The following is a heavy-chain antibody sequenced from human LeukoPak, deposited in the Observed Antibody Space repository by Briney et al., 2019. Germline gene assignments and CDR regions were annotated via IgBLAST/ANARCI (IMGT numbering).Heavy chain of an antibody. D-gene: IGHD6-19*01. CDR3: ARLWVESSGWYGMDV. J-gene: IGHJ6*02. CDR2: IYSGGST. CDR1: GFTVSSNY. Sequence: GRSLRLSCAASGFTVSSNYMTWVRQAPGKGLEWVSVIYSGGSTSYADSVKGRFTISRDNSKNTLYLQMNSLRAEDTAVYYCARLWVESSGWYGMDVWGQGTTVTVSS. V-gene: IGHV3-66*01.